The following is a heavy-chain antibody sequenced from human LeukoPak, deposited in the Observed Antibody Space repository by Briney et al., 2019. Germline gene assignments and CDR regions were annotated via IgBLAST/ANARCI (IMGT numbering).Heavy chain of an antibody. V-gene: IGHV4-34*01. CDR3: VRPFYRSNRAQHYFGLDV. CDR1: GESFNAFY. CDR2: IYYSGHT. D-gene: IGHD6-19*01. J-gene: IGHJ6*02. Sequence: SETLSLTCAVSGESFNAFYWTWVRQPPGKGLEGIGEIYYSGHTNAHPSLKSRITIFVVTPKNQVFLNLTSVTAADTAIYYCVRPFYRSNRAQHYFGLDVWGRGTTVTVS.